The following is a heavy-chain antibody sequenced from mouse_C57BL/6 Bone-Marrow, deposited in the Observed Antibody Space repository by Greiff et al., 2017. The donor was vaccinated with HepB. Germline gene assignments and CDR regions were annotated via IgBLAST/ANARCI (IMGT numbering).Heavy chain of an antibody. V-gene: IGHV10-1*01. D-gene: IGHD1-1*01. CDR3: VGQVVAMDWYFDV. J-gene: IGHJ1*03. CDR2: IRSKSNNNAT. CDR1: GFSFTTYA. Sequence: EVQGEESGGGLVQPKGSLKLSCAASGFSFTTYAMNWVRQAPGKGLEWVARIRSKSNNNATYYADSGKDRFTISRDDSESMLYLQMNNLKTEDTAMDYCVGQVVAMDWYFDVWGTGTTVTVSS.